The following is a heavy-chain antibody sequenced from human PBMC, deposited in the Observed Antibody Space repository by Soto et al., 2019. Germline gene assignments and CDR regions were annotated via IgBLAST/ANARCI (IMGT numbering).Heavy chain of an antibody. CDR2: ISSSSSYI. J-gene: IGHJ3*02. CDR1: GFTFSSYS. D-gene: IGHD3-22*01. Sequence: PGGSLRLSCAASGFTFSSYSMNWVRQAPGKGLEWVSSISSSSSYIYYADSVKGRFTTSRDNAKNSLYLQMNSLRAEDTAVYYCASHYYDSSGYIIAFDIWGQGTMVTVSS. V-gene: IGHV3-21*01. CDR3: ASHYYDSSGYIIAFDI.